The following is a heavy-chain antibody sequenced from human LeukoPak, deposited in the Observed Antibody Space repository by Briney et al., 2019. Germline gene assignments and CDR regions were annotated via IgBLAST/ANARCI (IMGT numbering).Heavy chain of an antibody. CDR1: GFTFSSYA. CDR2: ISYDGSNK. Sequence: GRSLRLSCAASGFTFSSYAMHWVRQAPGKGLEWVAVISYDGSNKYYADSVKGRFTISRDNSKNTLYLQMNSLRAEDTAVYYCAKLWEAGTVVDYWGQGTLVTVSS. CDR3: AKLWEAGTVVDY. D-gene: IGHD6-19*01. J-gene: IGHJ4*02. V-gene: IGHV3-30-3*02.